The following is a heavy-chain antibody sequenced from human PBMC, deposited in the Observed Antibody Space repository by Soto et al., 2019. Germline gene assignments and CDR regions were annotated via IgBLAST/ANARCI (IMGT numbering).Heavy chain of an antibody. V-gene: IGHV1-69*05. CDR1: GGTFSSYA. Sequence: QVQLVQSGAEVKKPGSSVKVSCKASGGTFSSYAISWVRQAPGQGLEWMGGIIPIFGTANYAQKFQGRVTXTXNXXTNTAYLEPSSLRSEDTSVYYCAGRQQLVLNWFDPWGQGTLVTVSS. J-gene: IGHJ5*02. CDR2: IIPIFGTA. D-gene: IGHD6-13*01. CDR3: AGRQQLVLNWFDP.